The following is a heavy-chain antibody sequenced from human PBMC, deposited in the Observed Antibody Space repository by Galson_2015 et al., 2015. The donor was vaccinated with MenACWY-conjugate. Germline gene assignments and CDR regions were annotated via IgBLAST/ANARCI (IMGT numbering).Heavy chain of an antibody. CDR2: ISSSSSYT. V-gene: IGHV3-11*06. Sequence: SLRLSCAASGFTFSDYYMSWIRQAPGKGLEWVSYISSSSSYTNYADSVKGRFTISRDNAKNSLYLQMNSLRAEDTAVYYCARDAGHSGYDYSPIVAFDIWGQGTMVTVSS. CDR1: GFTFSDYY. J-gene: IGHJ3*02. CDR3: ARDAGHSGYDYSPIVAFDI. D-gene: IGHD5-12*01.